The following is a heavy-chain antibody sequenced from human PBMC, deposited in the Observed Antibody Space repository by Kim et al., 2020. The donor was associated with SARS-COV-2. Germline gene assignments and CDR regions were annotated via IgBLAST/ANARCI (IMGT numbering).Heavy chain of an antibody. CDR1: GFTFRSHA. D-gene: IGHD2-15*01. J-gene: IGHJ4*02. CDR3: AKRYCSGGTCYLIDY. Sequence: GGSLRLSCAASGFTFRSHAMNWVRQAPGKGLEWVSGISGSGGTTNYADSVKGRFTISRDNSKNTLYXQMNSLRAEDTAVYYCAKRYCSGGTCYLIDYWGQGTXVTVSS. CDR2: ISGSGGTT. V-gene: IGHV3-23*01.